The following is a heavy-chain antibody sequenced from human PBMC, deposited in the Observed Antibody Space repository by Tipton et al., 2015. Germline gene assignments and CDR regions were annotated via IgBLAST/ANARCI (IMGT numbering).Heavy chain of an antibody. CDR1: GGSISSSSYY. V-gene: IGHV4-39*02. Sequence: TLSLTCSVSGGSISSSSYYWDWIRQPPGKGLEWIGNIYYSGSTYYNPPHNSRVTISIDTSRNQFSLKLSSVTAADTAVYYCARDFTPYQYYAMDVWGQGTTVTVSS. J-gene: IGHJ6*02. CDR3: ARDFTPYQYYAMDV. CDR2: IYYSGST.